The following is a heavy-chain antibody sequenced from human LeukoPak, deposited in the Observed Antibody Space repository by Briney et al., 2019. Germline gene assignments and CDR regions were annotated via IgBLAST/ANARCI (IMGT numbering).Heavy chain of an antibody. V-gene: IGHV1-18*01. J-gene: IGHJ2*01. D-gene: IGHD3-3*01. CDR2: ISPSNGNT. CDR3: ARGAFRRDDFWSGTNFDL. CDR1: GYTYITHG. Sequence: GASVKVSCKGYGYTYITHGISWVRQAPGQGLEWMAWISPSNGNTKLAEKVQGRVTVTTDTSTSTAYMELRRLTSDDTAIYYCARGAFRRDDFWSGTNFDLWGRGTLVIVSS.